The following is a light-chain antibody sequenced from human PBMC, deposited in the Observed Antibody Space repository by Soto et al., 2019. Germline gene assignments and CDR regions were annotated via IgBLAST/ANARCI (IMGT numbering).Light chain of an antibody. Sequence: DIQMTRSPSTLSASVGDRVTITCRASQSISTWLAWYQQKPGQAPKLLIYDASTLKSGVPSRFSGSGSGTEFTLTISSLQPDDFASYYCQQYTSYTFGQGTKLEIK. CDR1: QSISTW. J-gene: IGKJ2*01. V-gene: IGKV1-5*01. CDR2: DAS. CDR3: QQYTSYT.